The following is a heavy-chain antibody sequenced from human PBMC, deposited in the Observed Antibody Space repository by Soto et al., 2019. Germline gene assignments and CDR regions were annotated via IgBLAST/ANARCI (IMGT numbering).Heavy chain of an antibody. J-gene: IGHJ4*02. CDR3: AKDRNIAARRFFDY. V-gene: IGHV3-23*01. CDR2: ISGSGGST. Sequence: PGGSLRLSCAASGVTFSSYARSWVRQAPGKGLEWVSAISGSGGSTYYADSVKGRFTISRDNSKNTLYLQMNSLRAEDTAVYYCAKDRNIAARRFFDYWGQGTLVTVSS. D-gene: IGHD6-6*01. CDR1: GVTFSSYA.